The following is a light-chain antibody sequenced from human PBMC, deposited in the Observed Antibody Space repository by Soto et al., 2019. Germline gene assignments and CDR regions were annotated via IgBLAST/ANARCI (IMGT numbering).Light chain of an antibody. CDR3: CSYAGSSTFVV. CDR2: EVS. J-gene: IGLJ2*01. V-gene: IGLV2-23*02. CDR1: SSDVGSYNL. Sequence: QCALTQPASVSGAPGQWITISCTGTSSDVGSYNLVSWYQQHAGNALKLMIYEVSKRPSGVSNRFSGSKSGNTASLTISGLQADDEADYYCCSYAGSSTFVVFGGGTKVTVL.